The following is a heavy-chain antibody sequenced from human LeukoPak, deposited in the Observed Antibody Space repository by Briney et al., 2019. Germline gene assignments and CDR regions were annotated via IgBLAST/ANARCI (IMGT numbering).Heavy chain of an antibody. V-gene: IGHV1-2*04. CDR2: INPNSGGT. J-gene: IGHJ4*02. Sequence: WINPNSGGTNYAQKFQGWVTMTRDTSISTAYMELSRLRSDDTAVYYCARAYCGGDCYSDYWGQGTLVTVSS. CDR3: ARAYCGGDCYSDY. D-gene: IGHD2-21*02.